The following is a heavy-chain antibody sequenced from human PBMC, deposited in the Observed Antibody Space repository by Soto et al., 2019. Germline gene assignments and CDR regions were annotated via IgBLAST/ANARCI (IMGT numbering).Heavy chain of an antibody. V-gene: IGHV3-33*01. D-gene: IGHD1-1*01. CDR1: GFTFSSYG. CDR2: IWYEGSDK. J-gene: IGHJ2*01. CDR3: AVDSRYNGHGGDFDF. Sequence: QVQLVESGGGVVQSDRSLRLSCAASGFTFSSYGMHWVRQAPGKGLEWVAVIWYEGSDKYYADSVKGRFTISRDNSKNTLFLQMDSLRDEDTAMYYCAVDSRYNGHGGDFDFWGRGTLVLVSA.